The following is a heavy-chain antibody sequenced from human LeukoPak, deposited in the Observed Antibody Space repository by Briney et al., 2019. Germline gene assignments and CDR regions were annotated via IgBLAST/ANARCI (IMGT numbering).Heavy chain of an antibody. CDR2: IYTSGST. D-gene: IGHD3-22*01. V-gene: IGHV4-4*07. J-gene: IGHJ4*02. CDR3: ARHYYDRSGFTYYFDY. Sequence: PSETLSLTCTGSGGSISSYYWSRIRQPAGQGLEWIGRIYTSGSTNYNPSLKSRVTMSVDTSKNQFSLKLSSVTAADTAVYYCARHYYDRSGFTYYFDYWGEGTLVTVSS. CDR1: GGSISSYY.